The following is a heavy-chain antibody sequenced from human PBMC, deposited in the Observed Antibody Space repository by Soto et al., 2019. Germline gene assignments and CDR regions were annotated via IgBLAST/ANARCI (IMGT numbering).Heavy chain of an antibody. D-gene: IGHD3-3*02. V-gene: IGHV3-48*03. J-gene: IGHJ4*01. CDR1: GFTVNGDD. CDR3: VRGHFRN. Sequence: PGGSLRLSCAATGFTVNGDDMSWVRLAPGRRLEWISYLSKASATYYAASVRGRITISRDDAKNSLFLQMDSLRAEDTAVYFCVRGHFRNWGHGTLVTVSS. CDR2: LSKASAT.